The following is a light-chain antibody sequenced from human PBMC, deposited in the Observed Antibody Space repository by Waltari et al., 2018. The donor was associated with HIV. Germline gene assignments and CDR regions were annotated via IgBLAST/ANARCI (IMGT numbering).Light chain of an antibody. V-gene: IGLV1-47*01. J-gene: IGLJ3*02. Sequence: QSVLTQPRSVSGTPGQTVTITCSGSTSNIETEALYGHQQLPGTAPNLLIYRNYKRPSGVSDRFSCSKSGASAYLVLSGLRSEDEAHYYCVSYDSRLDERLFGGGTKLTVL. CDR3: VSYDSRLDERL. CDR1: TSNIETEA. CDR2: RNY.